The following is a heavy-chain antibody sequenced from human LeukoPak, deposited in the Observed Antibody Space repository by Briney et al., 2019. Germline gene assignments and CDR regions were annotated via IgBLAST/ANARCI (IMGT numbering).Heavy chain of an antibody. Sequence: SETLSLTCTVTGGSISIYYWRCTRHHPGSGRGWSGYIYYSGSTNYNPPLKSRDTLLVDPSKNQFALNLSSVTAADTAVYNCARHVSTGSRGRPDLWGEGTLVSVTT. CDR3: ARHVSTGSRGRPDL. CDR2: IYYSGST. V-gene: IGHV4-59*08. D-gene: IGHD3-10*01. CDR1: GGSISIYY. J-gene: IGHJ4*02.